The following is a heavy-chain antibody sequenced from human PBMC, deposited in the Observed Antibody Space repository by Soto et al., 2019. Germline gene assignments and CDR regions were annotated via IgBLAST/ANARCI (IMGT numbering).Heavy chain of an antibody. CDR3: AKPLGYYYYYYMDV. CDR2: ISGSGGST. V-gene: IGHV3-23*01. D-gene: IGHD1-26*01. J-gene: IGHJ6*03. CDR1: RFTCSSHA. Sequence: GLPLRLSCGAARFTCSSHAVSRVLQTTGKGLEWVSAISGSGGSTYYADSVKGRFTISRDNSKNTLYLQMNSLRAEDTAVYYCAKPLGYYYYYYMDVWGQGTTVTVSS.